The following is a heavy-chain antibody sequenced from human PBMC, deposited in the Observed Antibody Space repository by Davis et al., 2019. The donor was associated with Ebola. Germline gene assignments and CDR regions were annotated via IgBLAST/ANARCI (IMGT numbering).Heavy chain of an antibody. J-gene: IGHJ6*04. D-gene: IGHD3-10*02. Sequence: ASVKVSCKASGYTFTGYYMHWVRQAPGQGLEWMGRINPNSGGTNYAQKFQGRVTMTRDTSISTAYMELSRLRSDDTAVYYCARDWSLYSDYFGMDVWGKGTTVTVSS. CDR1: GYTFTGYY. CDR3: ARDWSLYSDYFGMDV. CDR2: INPNSGGT. V-gene: IGHV1-2*06.